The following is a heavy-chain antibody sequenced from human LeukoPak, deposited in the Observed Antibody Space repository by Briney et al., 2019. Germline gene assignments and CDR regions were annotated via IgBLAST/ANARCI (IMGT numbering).Heavy chain of an antibody. CDR2: ISGSGGST. CDR1: GFTFSSFG. CDR3: ARDQATSYLSSIDY. V-gene: IGHV3-23*01. Sequence: GGSLRLSCAASGFTFSSFGMIWVRQAPGKGLEWVSAISGSGGSTYYADSVKDRFTISRDNAKNTLYLQMNSLRAADTAVYYCARDQATSYLSSIDYWGKGTLVTASS. J-gene: IGHJ4*01.